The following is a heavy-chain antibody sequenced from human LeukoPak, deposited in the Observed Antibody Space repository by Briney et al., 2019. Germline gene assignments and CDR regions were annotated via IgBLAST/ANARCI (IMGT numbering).Heavy chain of an antibody. J-gene: IGHJ4*02. CDR3: ARAHNWKYGSFDF. CDR1: GFTFSDYY. V-gene: IGHV3-11*04. Sequence: GGSLRLSCAASGFTFSDYYMSWIRQAPARGLEWISYISTSGVTIDYADSVKGRFTISRDNAKNSLYLQMNSLRAEDTAVYYCARAHNWKYGSFDFWGQGTLVTVSS. CDR2: ISTSGVTI. D-gene: IGHD1-7*01.